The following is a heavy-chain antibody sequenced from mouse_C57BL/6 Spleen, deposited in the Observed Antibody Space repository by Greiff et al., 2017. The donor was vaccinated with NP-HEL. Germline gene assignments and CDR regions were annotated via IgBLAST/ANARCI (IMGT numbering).Heavy chain of an antibody. CDR1: GYTFTDYE. J-gene: IGHJ3*01. CDR3: TKGHYSNSLFAY. Sequence: SGAELVRPGASVTLSCKASGYTFTDYEMHWVKQTPVHGLEWIGAIDPETGGTAYNQKFKGKAILTADKSSSTAYMELRSLTSEDSAVYYGTKGHYSNSLFAYWGQGTLVTVSA. CDR2: IDPETGGT. D-gene: IGHD2-5*01. V-gene: IGHV1-15*01.